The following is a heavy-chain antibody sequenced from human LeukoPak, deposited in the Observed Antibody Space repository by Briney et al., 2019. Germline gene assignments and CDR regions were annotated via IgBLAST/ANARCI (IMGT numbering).Heavy chain of an antibody. CDR2: ISAYNGNT. D-gene: IGHD6-19*01. V-gene: IGHV1-18*01. J-gene: IGHJ4*02. Sequence: ASVKVSCKASGYTFTSYGISWVRQAPGQGLEWVGWISAYNGNTNYAQKLQGRVTMTTDTSTSTAYMELSSLRSEDTAVYYCARSLMIAVAGRAHCGAYWGQGTLVTVSS. CDR1: GYTFTSYG. CDR3: ARSLMIAVAGRAHCGAY.